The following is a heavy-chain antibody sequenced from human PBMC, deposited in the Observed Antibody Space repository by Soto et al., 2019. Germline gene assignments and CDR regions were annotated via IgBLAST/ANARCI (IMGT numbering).Heavy chain of an antibody. CDR1: GGSFSGYY. CDR3: ARDKITGLFDY. Sequence: QVQLQQWGAGLLKPSATLSLTCAVYGGSFSGYYWAWIRQPPGSGLEWSGEINHSGSTNYNPSLNSRVTTSVDSSTNQFSLKLTSVTAAYTAVYYCARDKITGLFDYWGQGTLVTVS. J-gene: IGHJ4*02. CDR2: INHSGST. D-gene: IGHD2-8*02. V-gene: IGHV4-34*01.